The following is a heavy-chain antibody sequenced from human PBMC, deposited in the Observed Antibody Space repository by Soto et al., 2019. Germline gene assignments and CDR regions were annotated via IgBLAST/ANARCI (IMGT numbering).Heavy chain of an antibody. D-gene: IGHD2-2*01. CDR2: INPSGGST. CDR1: GYTFTSYY. V-gene: IGHV1-46*01. J-gene: IGHJ5*02. CDR3: ARDWSAQLPPDA. Sequence: QVQLVQSGAEVKKPGASVKVSCKASGYTFTSYYMHWVRQAPGQGLEWMGIINPSGGSTSYAQKFQGRDTMPRDTSTSTVYNELRTLRSEDTAVYSCARDWSAQLPPDAWGQGTVVTVSS.